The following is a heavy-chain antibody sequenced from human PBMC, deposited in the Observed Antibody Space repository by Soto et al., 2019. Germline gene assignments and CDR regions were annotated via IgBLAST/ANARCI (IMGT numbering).Heavy chain of an antibody. V-gene: IGHV3-23*01. J-gene: IGHJ4*02. Sequence: DVQLLESGGGLVQPGGSLRLSCVASGFTFSSYAMCWVRQAPGKGLEWVSTIGASGGTTYYADSVRGRLTISRDNSKNTRYLQMNSLTTGDTAIYFCAKDSIGLGDYVLYSWGQGTLVTVSS. CDR1: GFTFSSYA. CDR2: IGASGGTT. D-gene: IGHD4-17*01. CDR3: AKDSIGLGDYVLYS.